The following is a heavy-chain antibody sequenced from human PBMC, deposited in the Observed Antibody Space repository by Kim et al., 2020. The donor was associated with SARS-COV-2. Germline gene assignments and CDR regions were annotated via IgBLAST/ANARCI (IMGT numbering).Heavy chain of an antibody. CDR3: AKDHGYYYYMDV. CDR1: GFTFSSYG. V-gene: IGHV3-30*18. CDR2: ISYDGSNK. Sequence: GGSLRLSCAASGFTFSSYGMHWVRQAPGKGLEWVAVISYDGSNKYYADSVKGRFTISRDNSKNTLYLQMNSLRAEDTAVYYCAKDHGYYYYMDVWGKGTTVTVSS. J-gene: IGHJ6*03.